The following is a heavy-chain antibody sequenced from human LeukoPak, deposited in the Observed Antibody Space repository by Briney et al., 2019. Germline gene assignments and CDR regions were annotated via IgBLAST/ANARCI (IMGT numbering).Heavy chain of an antibody. CDR3: ARAAAGTGSSDY. V-gene: IGHV3-21*01. Sequence: GGSLRLSCAASGFTFSSYSMNWVRQAPGKGLEWVSSISSSSSYIYYADSVKGRFTISRDNAKNSLYLQMNSLRAEDTAVYYCARAAAGTGSSDYWGQGTLVPSPQ. J-gene: IGHJ4*02. D-gene: IGHD6-13*01. CDR2: ISSSSSYI. CDR1: GFTFSSYS.